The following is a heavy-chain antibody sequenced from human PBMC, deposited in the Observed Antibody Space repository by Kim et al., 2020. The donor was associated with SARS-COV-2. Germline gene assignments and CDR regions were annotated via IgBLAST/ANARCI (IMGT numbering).Heavy chain of an antibody. CDR3: ARVEWELNAFDI. J-gene: IGHJ3*02. V-gene: IGHV3-30*04. D-gene: IGHD1-26*01. CDR1: GFTFSSYA. Sequence: GGSLSLSCAASGFTFSSYAMHWVRQAPGKGLEWVAVISYDGSNKYYADSVKGRFTISRDNSKNTLYLQMNSLRAEDTAVYYCARVEWELNAFDIWGQGT. CDR2: ISYDGSNK.